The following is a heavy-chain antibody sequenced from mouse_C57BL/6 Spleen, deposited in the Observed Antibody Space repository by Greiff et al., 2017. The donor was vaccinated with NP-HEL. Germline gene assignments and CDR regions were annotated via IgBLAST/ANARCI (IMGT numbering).Heavy chain of an antibody. CDR2: IYPGSGNT. Sequence: VQLQQPGAELVKPGASVKMSCKASGYSFTSYYIHWVKQRPGQGLEWIGWIYPGSGNTKYNEKFKGKATLTADTSSSTAYMQLSSLTSEDSAVYYCARGGPGAWFAYWGQGTLVTVSA. CDR3: ARGGPGAWFAY. D-gene: IGHD4-1*01. CDR1: GYSFTSYY. J-gene: IGHJ3*01. V-gene: IGHV1-66*01.